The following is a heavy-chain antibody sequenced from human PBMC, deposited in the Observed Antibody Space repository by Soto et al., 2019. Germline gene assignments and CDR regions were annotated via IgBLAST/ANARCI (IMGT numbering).Heavy chain of an antibody. Sequence: GGSLRLSCAASGFTFSSYSMNWVRQAQGKGLEWVSSISSSSSYIYYADSVKGRFTISRDNAKNSLYLQMNSLRAEDTAVYYCARDPSSGQDYWGQGTRVTVSS. V-gene: IGHV3-21*01. CDR2: ISSSSSYI. CDR1: GFTFSSYS. D-gene: IGHD3-22*01. CDR3: ARDPSSGQDY. J-gene: IGHJ4*02.